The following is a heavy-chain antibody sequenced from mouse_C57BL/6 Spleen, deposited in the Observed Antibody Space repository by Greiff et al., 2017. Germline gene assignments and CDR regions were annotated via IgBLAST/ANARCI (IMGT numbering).Heavy chain of an antibody. CDR3: ARPPVVATDYAMDY. J-gene: IGHJ4*01. CDR2: IHPNSGST. D-gene: IGHD1-1*01. V-gene: IGHV1-64*01. Sequence: VQLQQPGAELVKPGASVKLSCKASGYTFTSYWMHWVKPRPGQGLEWIGMIHPNSGSTNYNEKFKSKATLTVDKSSSTAYMQRSSLTSEDSAVYYCARPPVVATDYAMDYWGQGTSVTVSS. CDR1: GYTFTSYW.